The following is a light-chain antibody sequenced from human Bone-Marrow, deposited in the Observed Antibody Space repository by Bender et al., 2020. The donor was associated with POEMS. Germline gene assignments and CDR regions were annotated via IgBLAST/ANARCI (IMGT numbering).Light chain of an antibody. CDR3: SSYTNTYPLV. CDR2: EAY. V-gene: IGLV2-14*01. CDR1: SSDVGGYNY. J-gene: IGLJ1*01. Sequence: QSALTQPPSASGSPGQSVTISCTGTSSDVGGYNYVSWYQQHPGKAPKLMIYEAYKRPSSVSNRFSGSKSANTASLTISGLLPEDEADYYCSSYTNTYPLVFGFGTKVPVL.